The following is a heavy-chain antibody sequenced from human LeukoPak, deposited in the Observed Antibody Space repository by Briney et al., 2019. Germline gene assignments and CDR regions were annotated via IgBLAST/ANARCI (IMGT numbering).Heavy chain of an antibody. D-gene: IGHD2-2*01. CDR1: GFTFSSYS. CDR2: ISDSGDTT. V-gene: IGHV3-23*01. Sequence: GGSLRLSCAASGFTFSSYSMNWVRQAPGKGLEWVSLISDSGDTTYYADSVKGRFTISRDNSKNTLYLQMNSLRAEDTAVYYCAKSTSTTSCRHFDYWGQGALVTVSS. CDR3: AKSTSTTSCRHFDY. J-gene: IGHJ4*02.